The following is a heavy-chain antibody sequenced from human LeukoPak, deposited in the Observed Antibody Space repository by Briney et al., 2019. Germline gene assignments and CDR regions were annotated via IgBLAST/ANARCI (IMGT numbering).Heavy chain of an antibody. V-gene: IGHV3-48*01. D-gene: IGHD6-13*01. CDR3: ARCIAAAGTNNWFDP. CDR1: GFTFSSYS. CDR2: ISSSSSTI. J-gene: IGHJ5*02. Sequence: PGGSLRLSCAASGFTFSSYSMNWVRQAPGKGLEWVSYISSSSSTIYYADSVKGRFTISRDNAKNSLYLQMNSLRAEDTAVYYCARCIAAAGTNNWFDPWGQGTLVTVSS.